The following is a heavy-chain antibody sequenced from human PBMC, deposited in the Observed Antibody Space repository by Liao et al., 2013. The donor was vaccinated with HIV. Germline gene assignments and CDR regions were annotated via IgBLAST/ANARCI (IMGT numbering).Heavy chain of an antibody. D-gene: IGHD3-22*01. CDR3: ASRGYDSSSVHIRGGFNI. J-gene: IGHJ3*02. Sequence: QVQMQESGPGLVKPSETLSLTCTVSGGSISSYYWSWIRQPAGKGLEWIGRIFASGSTRYNPSLKSRVSLSIDPSNSQFSLRLKSVTAADTAVYYCASRGYDSSSVHIRGGFNIWGQGDNGHRVF. CDR2: IFASGST. V-gene: IGHV4-4*07. CDR1: GGSISSYY.